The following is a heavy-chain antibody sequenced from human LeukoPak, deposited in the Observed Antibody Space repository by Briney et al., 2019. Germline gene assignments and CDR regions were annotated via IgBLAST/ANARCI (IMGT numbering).Heavy chain of an antibody. CDR2: IYPADSDT. J-gene: IGHJ3*02. D-gene: IGHD1-7*01. CDR1: GYTFTTYW. Sequence: GESLKISCTGSGYTFTTYWIGWVRQMPGKGLEWMGIIYPADSDTRYSPSFQGQVTMSADKSISTAYLQWSSLKASDTAMYYCARGGTEDAFDIWGQGTMVTVSS. CDR3: ARGGTEDAFDI. V-gene: IGHV5-51*01.